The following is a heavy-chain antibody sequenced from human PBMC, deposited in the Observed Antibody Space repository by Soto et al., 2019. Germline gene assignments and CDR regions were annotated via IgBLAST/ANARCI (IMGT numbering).Heavy chain of an antibody. CDR2: INAYNGNT. CDR1: GYSFTRYG. J-gene: IGHJ6*02. CDR3: AMVDVYVTPSPQDV. D-gene: IGHD3-16*01. Sequence: ASVKVSCKASGYSFTRYGIGWARQAPGQGLEWMGRINAYNGNTNYAQNLQGRLTLTTDTSTTTAYMELRSLRSNDTAIYYCAMVDVYVTPSPQDVWGQGTTVTVSS. V-gene: IGHV1-18*01.